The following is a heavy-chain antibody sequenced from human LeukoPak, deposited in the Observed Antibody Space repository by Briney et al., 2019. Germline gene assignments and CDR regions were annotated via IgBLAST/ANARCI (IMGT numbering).Heavy chain of an antibody. D-gene: IGHD3-10*01. V-gene: IGHV3-9*01. CDR2: ISWNSGSI. Sequence: GRSLRLSCAASGFTFDDYAMHWVRQAPGKGLEWVSGISWNSGSIGYADSVKGRFTISRDNAKNSLYLQMNSLRAEDTAVYYCATYRAWVTMIRGPEHWGQGTLVTVSS. CDR3: ATYRAWVTMIRGPEH. CDR1: GFTFDDYA. J-gene: IGHJ4*02.